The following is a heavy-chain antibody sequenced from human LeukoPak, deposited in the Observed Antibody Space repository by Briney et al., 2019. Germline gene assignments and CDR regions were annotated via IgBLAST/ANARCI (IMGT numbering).Heavy chain of an antibody. CDR1: GGSISSGGYY. Sequence: PSQTLSLTCTVSGGSISSGGYYWSWIRQPPGKGLEWIGYIYHSGSTYYNPSLKSRVTISVDRSKNQFSLKLSSVTAADTAVYYCARPARPDSIYYYYMDVWGKGTTVTVSS. J-gene: IGHJ6*03. CDR2: IYHSGST. D-gene: IGHD3-22*01. CDR3: ARPARPDSIYYYYMDV. V-gene: IGHV4-30-2*01.